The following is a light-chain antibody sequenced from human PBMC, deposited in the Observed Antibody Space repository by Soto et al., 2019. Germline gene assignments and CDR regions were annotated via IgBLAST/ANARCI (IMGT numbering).Light chain of an antibody. V-gene: IGLV2-14*01. J-gene: IGLJ2*01. CDR1: SSDVGGYNY. CDR2: DVS. Sequence: QSALTQRACVSGSPGQSITISCTGTSSDVGGYNYVSWYQQHPGKAPKLMIYDVSNRPSGVSNRFSGSKSGNTASLTISGLQAEDEADYYCSSYTSSSTPVFGGGTKLTVL. CDR3: SSYTSSSTPV.